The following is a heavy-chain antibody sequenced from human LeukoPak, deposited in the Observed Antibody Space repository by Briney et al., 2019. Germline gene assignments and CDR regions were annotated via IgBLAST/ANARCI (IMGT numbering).Heavy chain of an antibody. CDR3: ARASIKWLRSSCDS. V-gene: IGHV3-21*01. Sequence: GGSLRLSCAASGFTFSSYSMNWVRQAPGKGLEWVSSITSSSSYMSYADSVRGRFTISRDNAKNSLYLQMNSPGAEDTAVYYCARASIKWLRSSCDSWGQGTLVTVSS. D-gene: IGHD5-12*01. CDR1: GFTFSSYS. J-gene: IGHJ4*02. CDR2: ITSSSSYM.